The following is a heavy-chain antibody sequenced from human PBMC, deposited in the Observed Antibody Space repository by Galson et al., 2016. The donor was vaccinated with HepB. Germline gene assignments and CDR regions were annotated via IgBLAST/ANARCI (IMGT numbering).Heavy chain of an antibody. V-gene: IGHV4-31*03. Sequence: TLSLTCTVSGDSVSNGDYYWGWVRQHPEKGLEWIGHIYYSGSTYYNPSLRSRVIISVDTSNNQLSLKLTSVTAADTAVYYCTRAADCSSVTCYLDSWGQGTLVTVSS. CDR1: GDSVSNGDYY. CDR2: IYYSGST. J-gene: IGHJ5*01. CDR3: TRAADCSSVTCYLDS. D-gene: IGHD2-2*01.